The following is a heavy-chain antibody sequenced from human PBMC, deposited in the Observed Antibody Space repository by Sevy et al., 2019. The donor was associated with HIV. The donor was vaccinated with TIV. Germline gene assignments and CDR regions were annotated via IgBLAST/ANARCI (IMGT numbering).Heavy chain of an antibody. J-gene: IGHJ4*02. Sequence: GGSLRLSCAASGFTFSKYWMGWVRQAPGKGLEWVANIKQDAGQKYYVDSVKGRFTISRDNAKNSLFLQMNSLRAEDTAVYFCARDDGNYYFHYWGLGTLVTVSS. CDR2: IKQDAGQK. CDR3: ARDDGNYYFHY. CDR1: GFTFSKYW. V-gene: IGHV3-7*01. D-gene: IGHD1-7*01.